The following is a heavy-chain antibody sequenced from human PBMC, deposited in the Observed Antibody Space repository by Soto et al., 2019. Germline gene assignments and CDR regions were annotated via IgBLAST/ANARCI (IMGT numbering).Heavy chain of an antibody. CDR3: ARAGGVDTAMVTDAFDI. D-gene: IGHD5-18*01. J-gene: IGHJ3*02. CDR1: GGSISSGGYY. CDR2: IYYSGST. Sequence: QVQRQESGPGLVKPSQTLSLTCTVSGGSISSGGYYWSWIRQHPGKGLEWIGYIYYSGSTYYNPSLKSRVTISVDTSKNQFSLKLSSVTAADTAVYYCARAGGVDTAMVTDAFDIWGQGTMVTVSS. V-gene: IGHV4-31*03.